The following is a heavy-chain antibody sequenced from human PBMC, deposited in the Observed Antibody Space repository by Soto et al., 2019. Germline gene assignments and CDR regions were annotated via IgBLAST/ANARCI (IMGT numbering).Heavy chain of an antibody. V-gene: IGHV1-18*04. CDR2: ISAYNGNT. Sequence: ASVKVSCKASGYTFTSYYMNWVRQAPGQGLEWLGRISAYNGNTNYAQKLQGRVTMTTDTSTSTAYMELRSLRSDDTAVYYCATYWGSGWTFDYWGQGTLVTVSS. CDR1: GYTFTSYY. CDR3: ATYWGSGWTFDY. J-gene: IGHJ4*02. D-gene: IGHD6-19*01.